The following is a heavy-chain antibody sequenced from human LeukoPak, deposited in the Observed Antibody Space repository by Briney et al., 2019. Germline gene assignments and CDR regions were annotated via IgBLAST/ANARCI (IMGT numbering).Heavy chain of an antibody. J-gene: IGHJ4*02. Sequence: GGSLRLSCAASGFTLSSYWMHWARQAPGKGLEWVSSISSSSSYIYYADSVKGRFTISRDNAKNSLYLQMNSLRAEDTAVYYCASGYCSSTSCYAWGFDYWGQGTLVTVSS. CDR3: ASGYCSSTSCYAWGFDY. CDR2: ISSSSSYI. D-gene: IGHD2-2*01. V-gene: IGHV3-21*01. CDR1: GFTLSSYW.